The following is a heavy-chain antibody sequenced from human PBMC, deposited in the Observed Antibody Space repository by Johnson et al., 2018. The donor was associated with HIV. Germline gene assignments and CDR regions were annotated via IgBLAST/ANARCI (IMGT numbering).Heavy chain of an antibody. CDR3: AKPSTESAFDI. CDR1: GFTVSSNY. V-gene: IGHV3-66*04. D-gene: IGHD1-1*01. CDR2: IYSGGST. Sequence: VQLVESGGGVVQPGGSLRLSCAASGFTVSSNYMSWVRQAPGKGLEWVSVIYSGGSTYYADTVKGRFTISRDNSKNTLYLQMNSLRAEDTAVYYCAKPSTESAFDIWGQGTMVTVSS. J-gene: IGHJ3*02.